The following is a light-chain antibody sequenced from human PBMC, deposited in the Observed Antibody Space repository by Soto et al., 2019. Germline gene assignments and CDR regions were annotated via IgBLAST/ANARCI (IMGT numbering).Light chain of an antibody. CDR2: DAS. V-gene: IGKV1-5*01. J-gene: IGKJ2*01. CDR1: QNINNW. CDR3: QQYSSYPLT. Sequence: EDRVTITCRASQNINNWLAWYQQKPGKAPKFLIYDASSLESGVPSRFSGSGSGTEFTLTISSLQPDDSATYYCQQYSSYPLTFGQGTKLEIK.